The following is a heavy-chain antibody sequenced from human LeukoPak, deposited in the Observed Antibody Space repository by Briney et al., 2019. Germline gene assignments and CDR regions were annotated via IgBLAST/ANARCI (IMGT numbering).Heavy chain of an antibody. V-gene: IGHV3-23*01. CDR2: ISGSGSSP. D-gene: IGHD6-25*01. CDR1: GFPFSSDA. Sequence: PGGSLRLSCEAAGFPFSSDAMNWLRQAPGKGLEWVSAISGSGSSPYYADSVKGRFTVSRDNTKNTLYLQMSSLRVEDTALYYCATGGLRGHCGYLYYYMDVWGKGTAVTISS. CDR3: ATGGLRGHCGYLYYYMDV. J-gene: IGHJ6*03.